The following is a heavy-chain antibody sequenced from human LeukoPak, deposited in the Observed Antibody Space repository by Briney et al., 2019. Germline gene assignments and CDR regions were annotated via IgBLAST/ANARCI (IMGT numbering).Heavy chain of an antibody. CDR3: ARDRATVVDY. V-gene: IGHV3-30-3*01. Sequence: GGSLRLSCAASGFTFRNYVIHWVRQAPGKGLEWVAAIAYDGSDTYYADSVKGRFTISRDNYQNTLFLQMNSLRREDTGVYYCARDRATVVDYWGQGTLVTVSS. J-gene: IGHJ4*02. CDR2: IAYDGSDT. D-gene: IGHD4-23*01. CDR1: GFTFRNYV.